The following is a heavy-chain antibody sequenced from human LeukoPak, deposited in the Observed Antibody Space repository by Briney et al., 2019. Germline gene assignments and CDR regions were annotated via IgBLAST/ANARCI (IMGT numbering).Heavy chain of an antibody. CDR2: IYTSGST. CDR1: GGSISSYY. CDR3: ARVGSSSNGKYFDY. V-gene: IGHV4-4*07. J-gene: IGHJ4*02. D-gene: IGHD6-6*01. Sequence: SETLSLTCTVSGGSISSYYWSWIRQPAGKGLEWIGRIYTSGSTNYNPSLKSRVTMSVDTSKSQFSLKLSSVTAADTAVYYCARVGSSSNGKYFDYWGQGTLVTVSS.